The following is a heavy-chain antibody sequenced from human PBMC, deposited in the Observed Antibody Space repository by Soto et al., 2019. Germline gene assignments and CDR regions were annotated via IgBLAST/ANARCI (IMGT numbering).Heavy chain of an antibody. CDR1: GFTFSNYW. CDR2: IKQDGSDK. CDR3: ARDQDSIGANWYSSLYYMDV. D-gene: IGHD1-26*01. V-gene: IGHV3-7*01. J-gene: IGHJ6*03. Sequence: VGSLRLSCAASGFTFSNYWMSWVRQAPGKGLEWVANIKQDGSDKYYVDSVKGRFTISRDNAKNSVYLQMNSLRAEDTAVYYCARDQDSIGANWYSSLYYMDVWGKGTTVTVSS.